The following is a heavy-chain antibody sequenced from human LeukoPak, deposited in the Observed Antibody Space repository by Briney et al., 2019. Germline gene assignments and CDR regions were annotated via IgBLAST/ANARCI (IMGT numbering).Heavy chain of an antibody. CDR2: ISSSGSTI. CDR3: ARVPTAMPSDY. V-gene: IGHV3-11*01. J-gene: IGHJ4*02. Sequence: GGSLRLSCAASGFTFSDYYMSWIRQAPGTGLEWVSYISSSGSTIYYADSVKGRFTISRDNAKNSLYLQMNSLRAEDTAVYYCARVPTAMPSDYWGQGTLVTVSS. CDR1: GFTFSDYY. D-gene: IGHD5-18*01.